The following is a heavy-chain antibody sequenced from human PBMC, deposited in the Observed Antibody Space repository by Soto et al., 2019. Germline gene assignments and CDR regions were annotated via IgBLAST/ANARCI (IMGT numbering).Heavy chain of an antibody. D-gene: IGHD5-12*01. CDR1: GFTFEDYV. V-gene: IGHV3-9*01. CDR3: AKEHSGYEGYFDY. J-gene: IGHJ4*02. CDR2: ISWNSGNI. Sequence: PGGSLRLSCAASGFTFEDYVMHWVRQAPGKGLEWVSSISWNSGNIGYADSVKGRFTISRDNAKNSLYLQMSSLRAEDTALYYCAKEHSGYEGYFDYWGQGTLVTVS.